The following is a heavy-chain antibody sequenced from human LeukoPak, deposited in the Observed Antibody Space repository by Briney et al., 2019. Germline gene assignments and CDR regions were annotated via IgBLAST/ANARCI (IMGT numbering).Heavy chain of an antibody. CDR2: IYTSGST. D-gene: IGHD1-26*01. CDR3: ARDRRVGATTLRWFDP. Sequence: SETLSLTCTVSGGSISSYYWSWIRQPARKGLEWIGRIYTSGSTNYNPSLKSRVTMSVDTSKNQFSLKLSSVTAADTAVYYCARDRRVGATTLRWFDPWGQGTLVTVSS. V-gene: IGHV4-4*07. CDR1: GGSISSYY. J-gene: IGHJ5*02.